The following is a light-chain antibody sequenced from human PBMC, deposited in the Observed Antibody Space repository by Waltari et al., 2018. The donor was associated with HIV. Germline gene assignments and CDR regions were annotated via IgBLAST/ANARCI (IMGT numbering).Light chain of an antibody. CDR3: MQAVQTPFT. CDR1: QSLLHSNGHKY. CDR2: LGS. Sequence: IVMTQSPPPPPVPPGAPASISFRASQSLLHSNGHKYLDWYLQKPGQAPQLLIYLGSNRASGVPDRFSGSGSGTDFTLKISRVEAGDVGIYFCMQAVQTPFTFGPGTTVDV. J-gene: IGKJ3*01. V-gene: IGKV2-28*01.